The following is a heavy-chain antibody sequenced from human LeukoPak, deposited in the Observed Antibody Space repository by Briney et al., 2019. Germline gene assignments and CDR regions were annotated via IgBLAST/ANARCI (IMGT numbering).Heavy chain of an antibody. CDR2: INPNSGGT. D-gene: IGHD3-10*01. CDR3: ARDSPTMVRGVIFELMFDY. CDR1: GYTFTGYY. V-gene: IGHV1-2*02. Sequence: ASVKVSCKASGYTFTGYYMHWVRQAPGQGLEWMGWINPNSGGTNYAQKFQGRVTMTRDTSISTAYMELSRLRSDDTAVYYCARDSPTMVRGVIFELMFDYWGQGTLISVSS. J-gene: IGHJ4*02.